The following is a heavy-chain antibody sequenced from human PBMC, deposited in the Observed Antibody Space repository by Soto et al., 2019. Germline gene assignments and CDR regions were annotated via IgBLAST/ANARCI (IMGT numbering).Heavy chain of an antibody. CDR1: GYTFTGYY. J-gene: IGHJ5*02. D-gene: IGHD6-6*01. V-gene: IGHV1-2*02. CDR3: ARRSSSYRRPSFDP. Sequence: QVQLVQSGAEVKKPGASVKVSCKASGYTFTGYYMHWVRQAPGQGLEWMGWINPNSGGTNYAQKLQGRVTMTRDTSISTAYMELRRLRSDDTAVYYCARRSSSYRRPSFDPWGQGTLVTVSS. CDR2: INPNSGGT.